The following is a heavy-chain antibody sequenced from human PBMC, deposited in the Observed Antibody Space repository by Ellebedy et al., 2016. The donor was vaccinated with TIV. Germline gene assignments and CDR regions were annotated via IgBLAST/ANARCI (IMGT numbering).Heavy chain of an antibody. D-gene: IGHD2-15*01. CDR1: GFTFSSYG. V-gene: IGHV3-30*02. CDR2: IRYDGSNK. Sequence: GESLKISCAASGFTFSSYGMHWVRQAPGKGLEWVAFIRYDGSNKYYADSVKGRFTISRDNSKNTLYLQMNSLRAEDTAVYYCARAGNCSGGSCYYAFDYWGQGTLVTVSS. J-gene: IGHJ4*02. CDR3: ARAGNCSGGSCYYAFDY.